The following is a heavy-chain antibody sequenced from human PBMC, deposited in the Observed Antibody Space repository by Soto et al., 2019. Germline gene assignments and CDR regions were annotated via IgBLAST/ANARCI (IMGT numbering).Heavy chain of an antibody. CDR1: VFTFSSYG. V-gene: IGHV3-23*01. Sequence: PWGSLLLSCAASVFTFSSYGMSWARQAPGKGLEWVSAISGSGGSTYYADSVKGRLTISRDNSKNTLYLQMNTLRAEDTAVYYCANQTGTTTDYWGQGTLVTVSS. CDR3: ANQTGTTTDY. CDR2: ISGSGGST. D-gene: IGHD1-7*01. J-gene: IGHJ4*02.